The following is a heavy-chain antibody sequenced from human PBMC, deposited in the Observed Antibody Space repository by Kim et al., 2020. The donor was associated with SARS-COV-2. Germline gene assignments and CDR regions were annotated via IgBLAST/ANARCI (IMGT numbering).Heavy chain of an antibody. V-gene: IGHV1-69*04. D-gene: IGHD3-10*01. Sequence: SVKVSCKASGGTFSSYAISWVRQAPGQGLEWMGRIIPILGIANYAQKFQGRVTITADKSTSTAYMELSSLRSEDTAVYYCARHGSGSYYNAQSFDPWGQGTLVTVSS. CDR1: GGTFSSYA. CDR3: ARHGSGSYYNAQSFDP. J-gene: IGHJ5*02. CDR2: IIPILGIA.